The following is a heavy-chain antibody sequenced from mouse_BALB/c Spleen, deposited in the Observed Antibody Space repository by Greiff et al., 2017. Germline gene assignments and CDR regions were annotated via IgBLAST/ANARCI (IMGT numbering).Heavy chain of an antibody. V-gene: IGHV1-5*01. CDR2: IYPGNSDT. CDR1: GYTFTSYW. CDR3: TRHYYGSSYVYFDV. D-gene: IGHD1-1*01. J-gene: IGHJ1*01. Sequence: VQLQQSGTVLARPGASVKMSCKASGYTFTSYWMHWVKQRPGQGLEWIGAIYPGNSDTSYNQKFKGKAKLTAVTSTSTAYMELSSLTNEDSAVYYCTRHYYGSSYVYFDVWGAGTTVTVSS.